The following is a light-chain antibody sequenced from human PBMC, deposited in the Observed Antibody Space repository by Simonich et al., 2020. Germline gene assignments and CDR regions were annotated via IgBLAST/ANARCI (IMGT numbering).Light chain of an antibody. CDR1: SSDVGGYNY. CDR3: SSYTSSSDWV. CDR2: DVS. J-gene: IGLJ3*02. V-gene: IGLV2-14*01. Sequence: QSALTQPASVSGSPGQSITISCPGTSSDVGGYNYVSWYQQHPGKAPKLMIYDVSKRPSGVSNRFSGSKTGNTASRTISGLQAEDEADYYCSSYTSSSDWVFGGGTKLTVL.